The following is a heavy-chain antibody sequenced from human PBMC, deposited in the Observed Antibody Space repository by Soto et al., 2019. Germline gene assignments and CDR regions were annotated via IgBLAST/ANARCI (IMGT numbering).Heavy chain of an antibody. D-gene: IGHD3-22*01. CDR2: IYYSGST. CDR3: ARDSTYDSSGYYRPYNWFDP. CDR1: GGSISSYY. Sequence: TSETLSLTCTVSGGSISSYYWSWIRQPPGKGLEWIGYIYYSGSTNYNPSLKSRVTISVDTSKNQFSLKLSSVTAADTAVYYCARDSTYDSSGYYRPYNWFDPWGQGTLVTVSS. V-gene: IGHV4-59*01. J-gene: IGHJ5*02.